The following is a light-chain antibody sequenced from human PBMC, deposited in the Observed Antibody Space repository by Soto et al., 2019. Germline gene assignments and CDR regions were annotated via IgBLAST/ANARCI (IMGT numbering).Light chain of an antibody. J-gene: IGKJ1*01. CDR1: QSVSSTY. CDR2: GAS. V-gene: IGKV3-20*01. Sequence: EVVLPQSPGTMSLSPVTRATLSCRASQSVSSTYLAWYQQKPGQAPRLLIYGASSRATGIPDRFSGSGSGTDFTLTITRLEPEDFAVYYCQQYGSSPWTFGQGTKVDI. CDR3: QQYGSSPWT.